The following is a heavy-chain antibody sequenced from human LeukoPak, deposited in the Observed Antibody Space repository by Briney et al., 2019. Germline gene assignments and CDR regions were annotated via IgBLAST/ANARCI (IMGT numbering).Heavy chain of an antibody. Sequence: SETLSLTCTVSGGSISSGTYYWGWIRQPPGKGLEWIGSIYYSGSTNYNPSLKSRVTISVDTSKNQFSLKLSSVTAADTAVYYCARGPLWFGVPTPNPEYDVWGKGTTVTVSS. J-gene: IGHJ6*04. CDR2: IYYSGST. D-gene: IGHD3-10*01. CDR3: ARGPLWFGVPTPNPEYDV. V-gene: IGHV4-39*07. CDR1: GGSISSGTYY.